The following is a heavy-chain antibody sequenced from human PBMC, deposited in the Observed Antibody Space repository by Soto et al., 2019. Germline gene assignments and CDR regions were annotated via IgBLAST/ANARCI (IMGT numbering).Heavy chain of an antibody. CDR1: GYTLTELS. V-gene: IGHV1-24*01. CDR2: FDPEDGET. J-gene: IGHJ4*02. CDR3: TTHPRNSPANWDSLAS. D-gene: IGHD3-3*02. Sequence: QVQLVQSGAEVKKPGASVKVSCKVSGYTLTELSMHWVRQAPGKGLEWMGGFDPEDGETIYARKFQGRVTMSEDTSTDTTYMELTSLRSETTAVFYFTTHPRNSPANWDSLASWGQGTLDTVSS.